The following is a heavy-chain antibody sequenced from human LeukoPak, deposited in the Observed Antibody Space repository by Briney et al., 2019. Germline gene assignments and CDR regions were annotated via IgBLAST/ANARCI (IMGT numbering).Heavy chain of an antibody. V-gene: IGHV5-51*01. CDR1: GYSFTSYW. Sequence: GESLKISCKGSGYSFTSYWIGWVRQMPGKGLEWMGIIYPGDSDTRYSPSFQGQVTISADKSISTAYLQWSSLKASDTAIYYCARLKGLEPSLARGYYMDVWGKGTTVTVSS. CDR3: ARLKGLEPSLARGYYMDV. J-gene: IGHJ6*03. D-gene: IGHD1-1*01. CDR2: IYPGDSDT.